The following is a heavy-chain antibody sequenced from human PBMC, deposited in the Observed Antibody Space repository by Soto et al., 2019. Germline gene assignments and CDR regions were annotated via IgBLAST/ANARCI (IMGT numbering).Heavy chain of an antibody. V-gene: IGHV4-4*02. D-gene: IGHD7-27*01. CDR2: IYDSGNT. CDR3: ATCQLGEYYYAMNM. Sequence: SETLSLTCGVSGDSITTYKWWTWVRQTPGRGLEWIGEIYDSGNTRYNPSLRSRVTISKDTSKNQLSLKLNSVTVADTAVYYCATCQLGEYYYAMNMWGQGTTVTVSS. CDR1: GDSITTYKW. J-gene: IGHJ6*02.